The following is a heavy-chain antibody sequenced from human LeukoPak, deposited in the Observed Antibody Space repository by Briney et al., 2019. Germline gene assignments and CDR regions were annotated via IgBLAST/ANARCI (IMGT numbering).Heavy chain of an antibody. V-gene: IGHV1-58*01. D-gene: IGHD2-2*01. J-gene: IGHJ6*02. CDR3: AADGPDCGSASCLGDV. Sequence: ASVKVSCKASGFTFTPSAVQWVRQARGQRLEWIGWIVLGSGNTNYAQTFQERVTISRDMSTNTAYMELSSLTSEDTAVYYCAADGPDCGSASCLGDVWGQGTTVTVSS. CDR1: GFTFTPSA. CDR2: IVLGSGNT.